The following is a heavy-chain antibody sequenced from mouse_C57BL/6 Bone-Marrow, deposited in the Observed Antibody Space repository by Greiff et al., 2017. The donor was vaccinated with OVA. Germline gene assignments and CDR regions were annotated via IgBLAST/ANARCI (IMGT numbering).Heavy chain of an antibody. CDR1: GFTFSSYG. D-gene: IGHD2-5*01. CDR2: ISSGGSYT. Sequence: EVKLVESGGDLVKPGGSLKLSCAASGFTFSSYGMSWVRQTPDKRLEWVATISSGGSYTYYPDSVKGRFTITRDNAKNTLYLQMSSLKSEDTAKYYCASYSNYVAYWGQGTLVTVSA. CDR3: ASYSNYVAY. V-gene: IGHV5-6*01. J-gene: IGHJ3*01.